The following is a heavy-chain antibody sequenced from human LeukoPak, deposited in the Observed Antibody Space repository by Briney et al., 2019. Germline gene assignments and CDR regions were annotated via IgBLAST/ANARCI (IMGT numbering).Heavy chain of an antibody. CDR3: ARDLGYYRVDY. CDR2: ISSSGSTI. J-gene: IGHJ4*02. D-gene: IGHD1-26*01. CDR1: GFTFSSYG. V-gene: IGHV3-48*04. Sequence: GGSLRLSCAVSGFTFSSYGMHWVGQAPGKGLECVSYISSSGSTIYYADSVKGRFTISRDNAKNSLYLQMNSLRAEDTAVYYCARDLGYYRVDYWGQGTLVTVSS.